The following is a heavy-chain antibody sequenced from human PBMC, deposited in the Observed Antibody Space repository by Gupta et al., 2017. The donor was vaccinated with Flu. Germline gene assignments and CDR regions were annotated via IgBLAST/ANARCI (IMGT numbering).Heavy chain of an antibody. Sequence: QVPLFQSGPEVRTPGSSVRVSCTASGLILITYAFALIRPAPGLGREWMGEVIPILNTTDSAQKFQDRLTITADQSTGSTYSERRGLKSEDTAVYYCARLSLSQGNYHSGLDVWGQGTTVIVSS. J-gene: IGHJ6*02. CDR1: GLILITYA. CDR2: VIPILNTT. V-gene: IGHV1-69*01. D-gene: IGHD3-16*02. CDR3: ARLSLSQGNYHSGLDV.